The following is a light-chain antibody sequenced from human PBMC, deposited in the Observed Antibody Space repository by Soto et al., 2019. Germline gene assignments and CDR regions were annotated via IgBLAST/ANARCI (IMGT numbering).Light chain of an antibody. CDR2: AVS. CDR1: QDIGKD. J-gene: IGKJ2*01. V-gene: IGKV1-17*01. CDR3: RQHKSFPFT. Sequence: DLQMTRSPSSVSGAVGDRVTITCRASQDIGKDLGWFQQKPGKAPRRLIYAVSTLESGVPSRFSGSGSGTQFTLTISSLQPEDFAAYFCRQHKSFPFTFGQGTKVDVK.